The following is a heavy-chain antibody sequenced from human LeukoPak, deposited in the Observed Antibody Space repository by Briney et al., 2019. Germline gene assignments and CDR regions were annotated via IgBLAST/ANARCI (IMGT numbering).Heavy chain of an antibody. CDR1: GGSFSGYY. CDR2: INHSGST. D-gene: IGHD2-2*01. Sequence: SETLSLTCAVYGGSFSGYYWSWIRQPPGKGLEWIGEINHSGSTNYNPSLKSRVTISVDTSKNQFSLKLSSVTAADTAVYYCARAIRCSSTSCYPRGFDYWGQGTLVTVSS. CDR3: ARAIRCSSTSCYPRGFDY. V-gene: IGHV4-34*01. J-gene: IGHJ4*02.